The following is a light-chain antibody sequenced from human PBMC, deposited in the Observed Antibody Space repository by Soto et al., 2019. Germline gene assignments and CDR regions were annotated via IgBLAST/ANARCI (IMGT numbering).Light chain of an antibody. CDR3: QSYDSSNQFVV. CDR1: SGSIASNS. CDR2: EDN. Sequence: NFMLTQPHSVSESPGKTVTISCTRSSGSIASNSVQWYQQRPGSSPTTVIYEDNQRPSGVPDRFSGSIDSSSNSASLTISGLKTEDEADYDCQSYDSSNQFVVFGGGTKLTVL. J-gene: IGLJ2*01. V-gene: IGLV6-57*01.